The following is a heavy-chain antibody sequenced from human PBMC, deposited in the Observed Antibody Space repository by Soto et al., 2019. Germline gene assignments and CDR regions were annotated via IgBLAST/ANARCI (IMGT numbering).Heavy chain of an antibody. CDR1: GGSISSGSYY. CDR2: IYYSGST. Sequence: QVQLQESGPGLVKPSQTLSLTCTVSGGSISSGSYYWSWIRQHPGKGLEWIGYIYYSGSTYYNPSLKSPVTISVHTSKKQFSLKLSSVTAADTAVYYCARGVTMVRGVIHTPYFDYWGQGTLVTFSS. D-gene: IGHD3-10*01. CDR3: ARGVTMVRGVIHTPYFDY. V-gene: IGHV4-31*01. J-gene: IGHJ4*02.